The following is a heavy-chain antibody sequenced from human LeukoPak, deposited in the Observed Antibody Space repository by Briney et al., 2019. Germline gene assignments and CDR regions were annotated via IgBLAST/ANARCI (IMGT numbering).Heavy chain of an antibody. J-gene: IGHJ4*02. D-gene: IGHD4-17*01. V-gene: IGHV3-30*18. Sequence: SLRLFCAASAFTFSSYGMHWGRQAPGKRLEEGTVISYDGSNKYYADSVKGRFTISRDNSKNTLCLQMNSLRAEDRAVYCCAKGVSTTGTTGFDYWGQGTLVTVSS. CDR2: ISYDGSNK. CDR3: AKGVSTTGTTGFDY. CDR1: AFTFSSYG.